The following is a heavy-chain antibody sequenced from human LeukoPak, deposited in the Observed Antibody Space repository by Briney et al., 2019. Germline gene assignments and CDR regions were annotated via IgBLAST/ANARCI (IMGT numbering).Heavy chain of an antibody. D-gene: IGHD2-2*01. CDR1: GFTFSSYA. J-gene: IGHJ4*02. Sequence: PGGSLRLSCAASGFTFSSYAMHWVRQAPGKGLEWVAVISYDGSNKYYADSVKGRFTISRDNSKNTLYLQMNSLRAEDTAVHYCARDLYCSSTSCYPLYYFDYWGQGTLVTVSS. CDR3: ARDLYCSSTSCYPLYYFDY. V-gene: IGHV3-30-3*01. CDR2: ISYDGSNK.